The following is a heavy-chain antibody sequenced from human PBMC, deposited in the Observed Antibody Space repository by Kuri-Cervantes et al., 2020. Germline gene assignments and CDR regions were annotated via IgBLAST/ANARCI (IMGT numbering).Heavy chain of an antibody. V-gene: IGHV4-34*01. CDR1: GGSFSGYY. CDR3: ARGDFEY. Sequence: GSLRLSCAVYGGSFSGYYWSWIRQSPGKGLEWIGEINHSGSTNYNPSLKSRITISVDTSKNQFSLKLSSVTAADTAVYFCARGDFEYWGRGTLVTVSS. J-gene: IGHJ4*02. CDR2: INHSGST.